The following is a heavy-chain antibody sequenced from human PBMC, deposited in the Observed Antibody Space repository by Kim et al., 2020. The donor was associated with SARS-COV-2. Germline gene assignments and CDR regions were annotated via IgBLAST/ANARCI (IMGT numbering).Heavy chain of an antibody. J-gene: IGHJ5*02. V-gene: IGHV3-23*01. Sequence: GGSLRLSCAASGFTFSTYSMTWVRQAPGKGLEWVSAISGSGASTYYADSVKGRFTISRDNSNNMVYLQMNSLRAEDTAIYYCAKLADKSTWYNGFDPWG. CDR3: AKLADKSTWYNGFDP. CDR2: ISGSGAST. D-gene: IGHD1-1*01. CDR1: GFTFSTYS.